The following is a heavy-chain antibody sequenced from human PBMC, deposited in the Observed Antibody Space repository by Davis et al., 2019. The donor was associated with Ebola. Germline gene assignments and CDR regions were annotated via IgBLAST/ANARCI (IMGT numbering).Heavy chain of an antibody. Sequence: GESLKISCAASGFTFSSYWMSWVRQAPGKGLEWVSAISGSDGSTYSADSVKGRFTISRDNSKNTLYLQMKSLRAEDTAVYYCAKRGERQWLPLDYWGQGTLVTVSS. D-gene: IGHD6-19*01. CDR3: AKRGERQWLPLDY. CDR1: GFTFSSYW. J-gene: IGHJ4*02. CDR2: ISGSDGST. V-gene: IGHV3-23*01.